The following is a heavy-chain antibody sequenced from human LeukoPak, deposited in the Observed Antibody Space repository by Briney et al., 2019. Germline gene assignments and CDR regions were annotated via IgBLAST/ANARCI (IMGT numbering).Heavy chain of an antibody. D-gene: IGHD2-8*01. J-gene: IGHJ4*02. Sequence: GGSLRLSCAASGFTFSSYGMHWVRQAPGKGLEWVAVISYDGSNKYYADSVKGRFTISRDNSKNTLYLQMNSLRAEDTAVYYCARYGMYVYWGQGTLVTVSS. CDR3: ARYGMYVY. CDR2: ISYDGSNK. V-gene: IGHV3-30*03. CDR1: GFTFSSYG.